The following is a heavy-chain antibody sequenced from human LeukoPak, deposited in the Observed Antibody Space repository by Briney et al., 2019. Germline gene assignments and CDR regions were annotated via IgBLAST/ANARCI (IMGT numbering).Heavy chain of an antibody. Sequence: SETLSLTCTVSGGSISSYYWSWIRQPPGKGLEWIGYIYYSGSTNYNPSLKSRVSISVDTSKKQSSLKLTSVTTADTAVYYCTRGTAVYGGNSPYYFDYWGQGTLVTVSS. D-gene: IGHD4-23*01. V-gene: IGHV4-59*01. CDR1: GGSISSYY. J-gene: IGHJ4*02. CDR2: IYYSGST. CDR3: TRGTAVYGGNSPYYFDY.